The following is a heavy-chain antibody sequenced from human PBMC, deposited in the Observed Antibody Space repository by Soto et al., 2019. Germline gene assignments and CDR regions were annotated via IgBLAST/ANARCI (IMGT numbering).Heavy chain of an antibody. D-gene: IGHD6-13*01. J-gene: IGHJ6*02. CDR2: MSYDGSNK. CDR3: ARDQDQLLRIAGAGPRIPYLYYYGVEV. CDR1: GFTFSSYA. V-gene: IGHV3-30-3*01. Sequence: GVSLRLSCAASGFTFSSYAMHCVRQAPGKGLGWVAVMSYDGSNKYYADSVKGRFTISRDNSKNTLYLQMNSLRAEDTAVYYFARDQDQLLRIAGAGPRIPYLYYYGVEVWGERATV.